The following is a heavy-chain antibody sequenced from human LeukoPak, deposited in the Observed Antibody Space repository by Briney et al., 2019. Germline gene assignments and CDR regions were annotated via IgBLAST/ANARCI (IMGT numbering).Heavy chain of an antibody. CDR1: GFTFSSYS. CDR2: ISSSSSYI. D-gene: IGHD6-13*01. J-gene: IGHJ6*04. CDR3: ARGTRAAAGKAVDV. Sequence: GGSLRLSCAASGFTFSSYSMNWVRQAPGKGLEWVSSISSSSSYIYYADSVKGRFTISRDNAKNSLYLQMNSLRAEDTAVYYCARGTRAAAGKAVDVWGKGTTVTVSS. V-gene: IGHV3-21*01.